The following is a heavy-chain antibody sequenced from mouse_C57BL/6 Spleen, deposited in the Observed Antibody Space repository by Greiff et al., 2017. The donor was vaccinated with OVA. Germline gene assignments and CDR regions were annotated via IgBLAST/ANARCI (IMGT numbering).Heavy chain of an antibody. Sequence: VQLQQSGAELVRPGASVTLSCKASGYTFTDYEMHWVKQTPVHGLEWIGAIDPETGGTAYNQKVKGKAILTADKSSSTAYMELRSLTSEDSAVYYCTRNPGTARFDYWGQCTTLTVSS. V-gene: IGHV1-15*01. CDR2: IDPETGGT. CDR1: GYTFTDYE. CDR3: TRNPGTARFDY. J-gene: IGHJ2*01. D-gene: IGHD3-2*01.